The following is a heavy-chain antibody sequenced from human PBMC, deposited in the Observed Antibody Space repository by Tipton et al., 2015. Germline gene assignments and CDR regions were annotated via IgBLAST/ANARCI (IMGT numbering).Heavy chain of an antibody. CDR3: ADPLYCSGGGCYPSGY. V-gene: IGHV4-39*01. J-gene: IGHJ4*02. D-gene: IGHD2-15*01. CDR2: ISYTGST. CDR1: GASITSSNYY. Sequence: TLSLTCTVSGASITSSNYYWAWIRQPPGKGLEWIGSISYTGSTSYNPSLKSRVTISVDTSKNQFSLKLSSVTAADTAVYYCADPLYCSGGGCYPSGYWGQGTLVTVSS.